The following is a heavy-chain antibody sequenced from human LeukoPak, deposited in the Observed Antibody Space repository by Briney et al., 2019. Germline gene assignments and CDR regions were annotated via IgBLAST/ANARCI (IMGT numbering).Heavy chain of an antibody. J-gene: IGHJ6*03. V-gene: IGHV4-59*12. Sequence: SETLSLTCTVSGGSISNSYWTWIRQPPGKGLEWIGYIYYNGTTNYNPSLKSRVAISVDTSKIQFSLKLSSVTAADTAVYYCARSGYSYGYYYYYMDVWGKGTTVTVSS. CDR3: ARSGYSYGYYYYYMDV. D-gene: IGHD5-18*01. CDR2: IYYNGTT. CDR1: GGSISNSY.